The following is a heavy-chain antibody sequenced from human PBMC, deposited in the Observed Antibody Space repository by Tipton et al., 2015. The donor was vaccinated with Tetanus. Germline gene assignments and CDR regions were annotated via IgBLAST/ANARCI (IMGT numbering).Heavy chain of an antibody. D-gene: IGHD2-8*01. V-gene: IGHV5-51*01. Sequence: QLVQSGGEVKKPGESLKISCKGSGYIFNNYWIGWVRQKPEKGLEWMGLIYPDDSDTRYSPSFQGQVTISVDKSINTAYLQWSSLKASDTSMFYCARAHCTDGVCNFDFWGQGALVTVAS. CDR2: IYPDDSDT. CDR1: GYIFNNYW. CDR3: ARAHCTDGVCNFDF. J-gene: IGHJ4*02.